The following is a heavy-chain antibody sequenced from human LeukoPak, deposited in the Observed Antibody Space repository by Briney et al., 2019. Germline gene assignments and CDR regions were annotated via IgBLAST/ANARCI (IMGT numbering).Heavy chain of an antibody. CDR1: GGSISGSSYY. CDR3: ARGDYGSGSYPSNWFDP. V-gene: IGHV4-39*01. D-gene: IGHD3-10*01. J-gene: IGHJ5*02. CDR2: IYYSGST. Sequence: PLETLSLTCTVSGGSISGSSYYWGWIRQPPGKGLEWIGSIYYSGSTYYNPSLKSRVTISVDTSKNQFSLKLSSVTAADTAVYYCARGDYGSGSYPSNWFDPWGQGTLVTVSS.